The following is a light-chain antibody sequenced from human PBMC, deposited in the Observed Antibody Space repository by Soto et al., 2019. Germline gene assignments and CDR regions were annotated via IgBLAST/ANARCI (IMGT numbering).Light chain of an antibody. CDR3: QQSYSTT. CDR2: AAS. J-gene: IGKJ3*01. V-gene: IGKV1-39*01. CDR1: QNINNY. Sequence: IQMTQSPSSLSASVGDRVTITCRASQNINNYLNWYQQKPGKAPKLLISAASNLQSGVPSRFSGSGSGTDFTLTISSLKPEDFATYYCQQSYSTTFGPGTKVDIK.